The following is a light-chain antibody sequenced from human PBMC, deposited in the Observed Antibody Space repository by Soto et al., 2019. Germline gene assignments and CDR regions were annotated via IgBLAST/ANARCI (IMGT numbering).Light chain of an antibody. V-gene: IGKV3-20*01. CDR2: DAS. Sequence: TQSPGTLSLSPGARATLSCRASQTIANNYLTWYQQKPGQAPRVLIYDASIRATGIPDRISGSGSGTDFTLTISRLEPEDSAVYYCQQYGTSPWTFGQGTKVDIK. J-gene: IGKJ1*01. CDR3: QQYGTSPWT. CDR1: QTIANNY.